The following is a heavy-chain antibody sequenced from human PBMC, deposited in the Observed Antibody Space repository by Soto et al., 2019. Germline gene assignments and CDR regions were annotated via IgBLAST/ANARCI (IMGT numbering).Heavy chain of an antibody. CDR2: ISYDGSNK. CDR3: AKDQDYGDTRLAFDI. V-gene: IGHV3-30*18. D-gene: IGHD4-17*01. J-gene: IGHJ3*02. CDR1: GFTFSSYG. Sequence: QVQLVESGGGVVQPGRSLRLSCAASGFTFSSYGMHWVRQAPGKGLEWVAVISYDGSNKYYADSVKGRFTISRDNSKNTLYLQMNSLRAEDTAVYYCAKDQDYGDTRLAFDIWGQGTMVTVSS.